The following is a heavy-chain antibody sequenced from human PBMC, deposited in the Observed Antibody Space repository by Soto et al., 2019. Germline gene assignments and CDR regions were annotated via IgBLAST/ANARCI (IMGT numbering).Heavy chain of an antibody. CDR3: ARVGGVLRYFDWYGWFDP. Sequence: GGSLRLSCAASGFTFSSYWMSWVRQAPGKGLEWVANIRQDGSEKYYVDSVKGRFTISRDNAKNSLYLQMNSLRAEDTAVYYCARVGGVLRYFDWYGWFDPWGQGTLVTVSS. CDR2: IRQDGSEK. J-gene: IGHJ5*02. D-gene: IGHD3-9*01. CDR1: GFTFSSYW. V-gene: IGHV3-7*01.